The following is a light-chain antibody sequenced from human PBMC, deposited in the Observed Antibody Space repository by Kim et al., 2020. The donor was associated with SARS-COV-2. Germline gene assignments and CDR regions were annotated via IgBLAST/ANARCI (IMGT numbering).Light chain of an antibody. CDR3: SSSTNSRTVV. Sequence: GQSSTISCTGSNTDIGYSDYVSWYQQYPGKAPKLILFDVSTRPSGVSNRFFGSKSGNAASLTISGLQPEDEADYHCSSSTNSRTVVFGGGTQLTVL. CDR2: DVS. J-gene: IGLJ3*02. CDR1: NTDIGYSDY. V-gene: IGLV2-14*03.